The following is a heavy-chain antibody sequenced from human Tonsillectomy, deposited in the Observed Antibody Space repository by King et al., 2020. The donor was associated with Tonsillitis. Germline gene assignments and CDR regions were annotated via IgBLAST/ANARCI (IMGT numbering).Heavy chain of an antibody. Sequence: LQLQESGPGLVKPSETLSLTCTVSGGSISNYYWSWIRQPPGQGLEWIGYISDSCSTKYNPSLSSRVIMSVDTAKNQFSLKLSSVTAADTAVYYCARDCGGACYSYWYFDLWGRGTLVTVSS. CDR1: GGSISNYY. D-gene: IGHD2-21*02. J-gene: IGHJ2*01. CDR2: ISDSCST. CDR3: ARDCGGACYSYWYFDL. V-gene: IGHV4-59*01.